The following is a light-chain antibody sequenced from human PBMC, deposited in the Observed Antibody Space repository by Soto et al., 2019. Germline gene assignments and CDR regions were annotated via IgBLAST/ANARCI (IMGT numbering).Light chain of an antibody. Sequence: QTVVTQEPSFSVSPGGTVTLTCGLSFGSVSAGYYPSWYQQTPGQAPRTLIYNTNTRSSGVPDRFSGSILGNKAALTIAGAQADDESDYYCVLYMGGGSYVFGTGTKVTVL. V-gene: IGLV8-61*01. CDR2: NTN. J-gene: IGLJ1*01. CDR1: FGSVSAGYY. CDR3: VLYMGGGSYV.